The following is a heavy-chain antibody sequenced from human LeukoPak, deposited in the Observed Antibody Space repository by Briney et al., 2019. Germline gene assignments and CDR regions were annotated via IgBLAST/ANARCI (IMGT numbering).Heavy chain of an antibody. CDR2: ITSSGNTI. Sequence: GGSLRLSCAASGFTFSSYEMNWVRQAPGKGLEWVSYITSSGNTIYYADSVKGRFTISRDNAKNSLYLQMNSLRAEDTAVYYCARDLHPLSSSWVNWFDPWGQGTLVTVSS. D-gene: IGHD6-13*01. V-gene: IGHV3-48*03. CDR3: ARDLHPLSSSWVNWFDP. J-gene: IGHJ5*02. CDR1: GFTFSSYE.